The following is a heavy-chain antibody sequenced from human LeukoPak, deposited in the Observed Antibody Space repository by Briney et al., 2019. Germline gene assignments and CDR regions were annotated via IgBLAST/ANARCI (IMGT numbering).Heavy chain of an antibody. CDR1: GYSISSGYY. CDR3: ARVYPGRGNFDY. Sequence: SETLSLTCTVSGYSISSGYYWGWIRQPPGKGLEWIGSIYHSGSTYYNPSLKSRVTISVDTSKNQFSLKLSSVTAADTAVYYCARVYPGRGNFDYWGQGTLVTVSS. J-gene: IGHJ4*02. D-gene: IGHD5/OR15-5a*01. CDR2: IYHSGST. V-gene: IGHV4-38-2*02.